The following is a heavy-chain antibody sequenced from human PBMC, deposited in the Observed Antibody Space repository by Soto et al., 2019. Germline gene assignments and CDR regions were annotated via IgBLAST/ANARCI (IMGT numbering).Heavy chain of an antibody. CDR2: SRNKANSFST. D-gene: IGHD2-21*01. Sequence: PGGSLRLSCAASGFTFSDHYMDWVRQAPGKGLEWVGRSRNKANSFSTAYAPSVKGRFTISRDDLKSSLYLQMNSLKTDDTAVYYCTRIAYNYGPGDYWGQGTLVTVSS. CDR1: GFTFSDHY. CDR3: TRIAYNYGPGDY. V-gene: IGHV3-72*01. J-gene: IGHJ4*02.